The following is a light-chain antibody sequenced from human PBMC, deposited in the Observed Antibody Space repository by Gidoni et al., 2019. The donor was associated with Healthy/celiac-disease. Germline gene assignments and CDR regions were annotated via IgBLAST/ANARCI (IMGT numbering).Light chain of an antibody. CDR1: QSISSY. J-gene: IGKJ1*01. Sequence: DIQMTQSPSSLSASVGDRVTITCRASQSISSYLNWYQQKPGKPPKLLIYAASSLQSGVPSRFSGSGSGTDFTLTISSLQPEDFATYYCQQSYSTPGTFXQXTKVEIK. CDR3: QQSYSTPGT. V-gene: IGKV1-39*01. CDR2: AAS.